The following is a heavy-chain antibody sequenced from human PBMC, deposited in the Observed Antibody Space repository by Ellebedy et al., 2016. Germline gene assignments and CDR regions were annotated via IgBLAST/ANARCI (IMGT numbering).Heavy chain of an antibody. J-gene: IGHJ4*02. CDR2: IYTSGST. D-gene: IGHD4-23*01. Sequence: SETLSLTXTVSGGSISSYYWSWIRQPAGKGLEWIGRIYTSGSTNYNPSLKSRVTMSVDTSKNQFSLKLSSVTAADTAVYYCARTRATVVTMDFDYWGQGTLVTVSS. V-gene: IGHV4-4*07. CDR3: ARTRATVVTMDFDY. CDR1: GGSISSYY.